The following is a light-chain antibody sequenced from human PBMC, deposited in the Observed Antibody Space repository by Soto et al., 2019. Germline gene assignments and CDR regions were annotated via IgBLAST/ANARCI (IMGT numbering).Light chain of an antibody. CDR2: GAS. J-gene: IGKJ5*01. CDR3: QQFNSL. V-gene: IGKV3-15*01. Sequence: PGERATLSCRASQSVSSNLAWFQQKPGQTPRLLFNGASTRATGIPARFTGSGSGTHFILTISNLQPEDFATYYCQQFNSLFGQGTRLEIK. CDR1: QSVSSN.